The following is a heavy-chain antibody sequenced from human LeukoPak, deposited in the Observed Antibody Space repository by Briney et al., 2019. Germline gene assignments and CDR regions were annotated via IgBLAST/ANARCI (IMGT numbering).Heavy chain of an antibody. CDR1: GFTFSNFA. CDR3: ARDYTGGWNDY. D-gene: IGHD7-27*01. CDR2: ISGDSFHI. Sequence: GGSLRLSCVASGFTFSNFAINWVRQTPGKGLEWVSSISGDSFHIYYADSLKGRFTISRDNARNSLLLQMNSLRAEDTAVYYCARDYTGGWNDYWGQGTLVTVSS. V-gene: IGHV3-21*01. J-gene: IGHJ4*02.